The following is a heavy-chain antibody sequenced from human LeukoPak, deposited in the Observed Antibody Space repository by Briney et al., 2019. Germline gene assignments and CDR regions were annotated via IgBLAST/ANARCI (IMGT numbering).Heavy chain of an antibody. CDR1: GGSISGYY. V-gene: IGHV4-59*08. CDR3: ARHAIYSGGYSFWFDP. CDR2: VYNSEYT. Sequence: PSETLSLTCTVSGGSISGYYWSWIRQPPGKGLEWIAYVYNSEYTNYKPSLKSRASISVDTSKNLCSLRLTSVTAADTAVYYCARHAIYSGGYSFWFDPWGLGTLVTVS. J-gene: IGHJ5*02. D-gene: IGHD1-26*01.